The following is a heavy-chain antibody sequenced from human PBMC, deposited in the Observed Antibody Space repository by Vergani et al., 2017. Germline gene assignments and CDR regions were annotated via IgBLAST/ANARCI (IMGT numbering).Heavy chain of an antibody. CDR2: INPSTGTT. V-gene: IGHV1-46*01. Sequence: QVQLVQSGAEVKKPGASVKVSCKASGYTFTSDYIHWVRQAPGQGLEWMGIINPSTGTTSYAQKFQGRVTMTRDTSTSTVYMELSSLRSDDTAVYYCASAMTTVTTGDYWGQGTLVTVSS. J-gene: IGHJ4*02. D-gene: IGHD4-17*01. CDR3: ASAMTTVTTGDY. CDR1: GYTFTSDY.